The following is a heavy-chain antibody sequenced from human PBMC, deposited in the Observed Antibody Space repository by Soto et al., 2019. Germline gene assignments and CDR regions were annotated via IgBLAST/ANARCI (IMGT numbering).Heavy chain of an antibody. CDR2: IHYSGST. D-gene: IGHD2-15*01. Sequence: SETLSLTCTVSGGSISSYYWTWIRQPPGKGLEWIGYIHYSGSTKYNPSLKSRVTISVDTSKNQFSLRLTSVTAADTAVYYCAGYCSGGSCTDYWGQGTLVTVSS. CDR1: GGSISSYY. V-gene: IGHV4-59*01. J-gene: IGHJ4*02. CDR3: AGYCSGGSCTDY.